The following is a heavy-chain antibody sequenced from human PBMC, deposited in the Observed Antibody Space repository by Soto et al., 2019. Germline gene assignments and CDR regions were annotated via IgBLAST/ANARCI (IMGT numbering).Heavy chain of an antibody. J-gene: IGHJ5*02. CDR2: MNPSAGTT. Sequence: QVHLVQSGAEVKKPGASVKVSRKASGYSFSTYDINWVRQAPGQGLEWMGWMNPSAGTTGSAQKFQGRVTMTWDTSISTAYMELSSLTSEDTAVYYCARVPTIRITGTTTNWFDPWGQGTLVTVSS. D-gene: IGHD1-20*01. CDR3: ARVPTIRITGTTTNWFDP. CDR1: GYSFSTYD. V-gene: IGHV1-8*02.